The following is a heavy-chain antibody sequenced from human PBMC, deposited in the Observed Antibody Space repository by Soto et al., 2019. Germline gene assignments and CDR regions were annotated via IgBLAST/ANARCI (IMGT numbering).Heavy chain of an antibody. CDR1: GGSVSSGSYY. Sequence: SETLSLTCTVSGGSVSSGSYYWSWIRQPPGKGLEWIGYIYYSGSTNYNPSLKSRVTISVDTSKNQFSLKLSSVTAADTAVYYCAGGSDSSGYYPFRHYYYYGMDVWGQGTTVTVS. CDR3: AGGSDSSGYYPFRHYYYYGMDV. D-gene: IGHD3-22*01. V-gene: IGHV4-61*01. J-gene: IGHJ6*02. CDR2: IYYSGST.